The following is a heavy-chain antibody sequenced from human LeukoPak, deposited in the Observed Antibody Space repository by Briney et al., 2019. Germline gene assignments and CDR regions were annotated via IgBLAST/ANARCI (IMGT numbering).Heavy chain of an antibody. Sequence: GGSLRLSCAASGFTFSSYGMHWVRQAPGKGLEWVAFIRYDGSNKYYADSVKGRFTISRDNSKNTLYLRMNSLRAEDTAVYYCAQGNNWVNYYYYYMDVWGKGTTVTVSS. CDR2: IRYDGSNK. D-gene: IGHD1-1*01. J-gene: IGHJ6*03. CDR1: GFTFSSYG. CDR3: AQGNNWVNYYYYYMDV. V-gene: IGHV3-30*02.